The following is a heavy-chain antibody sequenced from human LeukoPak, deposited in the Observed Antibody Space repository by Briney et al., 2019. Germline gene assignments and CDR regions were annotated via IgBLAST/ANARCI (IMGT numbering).Heavy chain of an antibody. D-gene: IGHD6-13*01. J-gene: IGHJ4*02. CDR2: VSGGGGRT. CDR3: ARDPGYSSSWYYFDY. V-gene: IGHV3-23*01. CDR1: GFTFSSYA. Sequence: GGSLRLSCAASGFTFSSYAMSWVRLAPGKGLEWVAAVSGGGGRTFYAGSVKGRFTISRDNSRDTLYLEMSSLRAEDTAVYYCARDPGYSSSWYYFDYWGQGTLVTVSS.